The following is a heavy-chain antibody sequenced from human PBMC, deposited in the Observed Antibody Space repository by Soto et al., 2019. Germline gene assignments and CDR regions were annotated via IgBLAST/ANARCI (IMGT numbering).Heavy chain of an antibody. CDR3: ARRSDRSGRNI. Sequence: SETLSLTCTVSGGSISSSSYYWGWIRQPPGKGLEWIGSIYYSGSTYYNPSLKSRVTISVDTSKNQFSLKLSSVTAADTAVYYCARRSDRSGRNIWGQGTMVT. CDR1: GGSISSSSYY. D-gene: IGHD3-10*01. V-gene: IGHV4-39*01. J-gene: IGHJ3*02. CDR2: IYYSGST.